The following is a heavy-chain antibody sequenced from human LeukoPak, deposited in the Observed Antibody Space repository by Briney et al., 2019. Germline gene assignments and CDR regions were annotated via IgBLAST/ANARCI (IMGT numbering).Heavy chain of an antibody. CDR1: GFTFSSYS. CDR3: ARDRGSGSYDNWFDP. Sequence: GGSLRLSCAASGFTFSSYSMNWVRQAPGKGLEWVSSISSSSSYIYYADSVKGRFTISRDNSKNTLYLQMNSLSAEDTAVYYCARDRGSGSYDNWFDPWGQGTLVTVSS. V-gene: IGHV3-21*01. J-gene: IGHJ5*02. CDR2: ISSSSSYI. D-gene: IGHD1-26*01.